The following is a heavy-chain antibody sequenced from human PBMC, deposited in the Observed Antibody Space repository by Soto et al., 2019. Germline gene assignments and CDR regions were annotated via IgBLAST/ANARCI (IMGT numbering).Heavy chain of an antibody. J-gene: IGHJ5*02. D-gene: IGHD3-3*01. Sequence: QVQLVQSGAEVKEPGSSVNVSCKTSGGTFGNTAVTWVRQVPGQGLEWIGGIVPLFGTANYAQKFRGRVMITAHGATGXAYMDLSSLRSDDTAIYYCARDGDPGYSFWSGPLGGGRFDPWGQGTLVTVSS. CDR1: GGTFGNTA. V-gene: IGHV1-69*12. CDR2: IVPLFGTA. CDR3: ARDGDPGYSFWSGPLGGGRFDP.